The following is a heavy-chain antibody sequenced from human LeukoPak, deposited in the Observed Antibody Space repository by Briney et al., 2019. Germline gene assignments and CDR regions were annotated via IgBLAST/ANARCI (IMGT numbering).Heavy chain of an antibody. CDR3: ARERSFYDRANDY. V-gene: IGHV3-48*04. D-gene: IGHD3-22*01. J-gene: IGHJ4*02. CDR2: INSGGRTI. Sequence: PGGSLRLSCAASKFTFSSYSMNWVRQAPGKGLEWVSYINSGGRTIYYADSVKGRFTISRDNTKNSLYLQMNSLRAEDTAVYYCARERSFYDRANDYWGQGTLVTVSS. CDR1: KFTFSSYS.